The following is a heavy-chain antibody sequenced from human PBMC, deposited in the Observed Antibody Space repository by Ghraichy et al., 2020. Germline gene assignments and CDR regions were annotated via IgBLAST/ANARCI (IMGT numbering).Heavy chain of an antibody. V-gene: IGHV4-4*02. CDR2: IYHSGST. D-gene: IGHD3-9*01. Sequence: SETLSLTCAVSGGSISSSNWWSWVRQPPGKGLEWIGEIYHSGSTNYNPSLKSRVTISVDKSKNQFSLKLSSVTAADTAVYYWARGHILTGLMGFDPWGQGTLVTVSS. J-gene: IGHJ5*02. CDR1: GGSISSSNW. CDR3: ARGHILTGLMGFDP.